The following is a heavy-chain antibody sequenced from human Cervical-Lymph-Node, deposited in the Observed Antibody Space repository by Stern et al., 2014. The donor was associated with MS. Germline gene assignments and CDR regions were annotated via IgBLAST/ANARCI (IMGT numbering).Heavy chain of an antibody. CDR3: ARHPPRRKWDDPNYGMDV. CDR2: IYPDAPDI. J-gene: IGHJ6*02. Sequence: EVQLVESGAEVKKPGESLKISCKGSGYTFTNNWIAWVRQMPGKGLEWMGIIYPDAPDIGNRPSWQARVPIQAEKPISTAYGQGSSLKAADRAVYYWARHPPRRKWDDPNYGMDVWGQGTTVTVSS. CDR1: GYTFTNNW. V-gene: IGHV5-51*04. D-gene: IGHD1-1*01.